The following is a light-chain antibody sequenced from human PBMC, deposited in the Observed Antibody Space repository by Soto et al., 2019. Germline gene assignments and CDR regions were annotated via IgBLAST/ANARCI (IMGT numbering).Light chain of an antibody. CDR2: ATS. V-gene: IGKV1-27*01. J-gene: IGKJ4*01. CDR1: QGIAPH. CDR3: QKYNSAPLT. Sequence: DVQMTQSPSSLSAFVGDRVTITCRASQGIAPHLAWFQQKPGKVPKLLIYATSTLQSVVPSRFSGSGSGTDFTLTINSLQPEDVGTYYCQKYNSAPLTFGGGTKVEIK.